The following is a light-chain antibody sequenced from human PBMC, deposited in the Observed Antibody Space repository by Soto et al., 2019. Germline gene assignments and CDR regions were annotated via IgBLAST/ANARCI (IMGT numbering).Light chain of an antibody. CDR3: QQYSSSWT. J-gene: IGKJ1*01. CDR2: AAS. CDR1: QSISSW. V-gene: IGKV1-5*01. Sequence: DIQMTQSPSTLSASVGDRVTVTCRASQSISSWLAWYQQKPGKAPKLLIYAASSLQSGVPSSFSGSGSETDFTLTISSLQPDDFAAYCCQQYSSSWTSGQGIRVEIK.